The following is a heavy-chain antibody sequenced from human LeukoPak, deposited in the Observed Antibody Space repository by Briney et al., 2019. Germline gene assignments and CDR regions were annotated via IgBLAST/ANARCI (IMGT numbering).Heavy chain of an antibody. Sequence: GGSLRLSCAASVFTFSSYAMHWVRQAPGKGLEWVAVISYDGSNKYYADSVKGRFTISRDNSKNTLYLQMNSLRAEDTAVYYCARAVKTTAGDYFDYWGQGTLVTVSS. CDR3: ARAVKTTAGDYFDY. J-gene: IGHJ4*02. CDR2: ISYDGSNK. D-gene: IGHD4-17*01. V-gene: IGHV3-30-3*01. CDR1: VFTFSSYA.